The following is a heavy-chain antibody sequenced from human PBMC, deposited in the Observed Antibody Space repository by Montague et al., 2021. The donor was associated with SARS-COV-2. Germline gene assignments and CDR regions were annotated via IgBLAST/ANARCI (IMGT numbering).Heavy chain of an antibody. CDR3: ARDRRGMAMAGRAYYYYYMDV. D-gene: IGHD6-19*01. J-gene: IGHJ6*03. Sequence: TLSLTCSVSGASISSANDYWTWIRQPAGKGLEWIGHISTSGSSSHNPSLKSRVTIILDTSKQQFSLELTSVTAAGTAVYYCARDRRGMAMAGRAYYYYYMDVWGKGTTVTVSS. CDR1: GASISSANDY. CDR2: ISTSGSS. V-gene: IGHV4-61*09.